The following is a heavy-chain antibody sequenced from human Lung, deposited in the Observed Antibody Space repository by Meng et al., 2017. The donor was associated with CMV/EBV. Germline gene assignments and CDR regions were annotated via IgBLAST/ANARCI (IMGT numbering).Heavy chain of an antibody. V-gene: IGHV1-2*02. CDR3: SRGGGTVVRAVDNWFDP. J-gene: IGHJ5*02. Sequence: YPFTSYCVHCGRRAPDQRVEWMGWISPIYGGANYEQNFQGRGSLTRDASISKAYMALTRRKADDAAMDFCSRGGGTVVRAVDNWFDPWGQGTLVTVSS. CDR1: YPFTSYC. CDR2: ISPIYGGA. D-gene: IGHD4/OR15-4a*01.